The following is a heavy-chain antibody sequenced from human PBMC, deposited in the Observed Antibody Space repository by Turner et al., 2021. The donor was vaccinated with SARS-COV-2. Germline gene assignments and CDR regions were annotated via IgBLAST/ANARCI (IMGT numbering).Heavy chain of an antibody. J-gene: IGHJ3*01. CDR3: ARGYVWFDDLRENAFDV. V-gene: IGHV1-18*01. CDR1: GYTFDKYG. D-gene: IGHD3-16*01. CDR2: ISGYNGNR. Sequence: VQLVQSGAGVTKPGASFMVSCKAVGYTFDKYGVVWVRQANGQGLDWMGWISGYNGNRTYVKSLQGRATMATDTSTNTAYMELRSLTSADKGVYFGARGYVWFDDLRENAFDVWGQGTLVTVSS.